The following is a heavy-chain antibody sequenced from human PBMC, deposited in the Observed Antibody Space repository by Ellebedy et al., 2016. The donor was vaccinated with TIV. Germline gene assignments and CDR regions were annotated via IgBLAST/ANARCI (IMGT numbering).Heavy chain of an antibody. CDR2: INSDGSST. V-gene: IGHV3-74*01. Sequence: GESLKISXAASGFTFSSYWMHWVRQAPGKGLVWVSRINSDGSSTSYADSVKGRFTISRDNAKNTLYLQMNSLRAEDTAVYYCARAIDYYGMDVWGQGTTVTVSS. CDR3: ARAIDYYGMDV. CDR1: GFTFSSYW. D-gene: IGHD1-26*01. J-gene: IGHJ6*02.